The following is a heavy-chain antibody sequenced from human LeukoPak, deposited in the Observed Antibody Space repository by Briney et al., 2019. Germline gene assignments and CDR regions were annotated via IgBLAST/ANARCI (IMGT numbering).Heavy chain of an antibody. D-gene: IGHD1-26*01. CDR1: GFTFSNAW. J-gene: IGHJ4*02. V-gene: IGHV3-15*01. CDR3: TTDLLGAYCFDY. CDR2: IKSKTDGGTT. Sequence: GGSLRLSCAASGFTFSNAWMSWVRQAPGKGLEWVGRIKSKTDGGTTDYAAPVKGTFTISRDDSKNTLYLQMNSLKTEDTAVYYCTTDLLGAYCFDYCGQGTLVTVSS.